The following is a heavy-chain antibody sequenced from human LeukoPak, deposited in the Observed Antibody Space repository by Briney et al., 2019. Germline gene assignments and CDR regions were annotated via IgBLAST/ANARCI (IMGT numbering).Heavy chain of an antibody. CDR1: GFTFSDYY. J-gene: IGHJ4*02. CDR3: ARDDFSSGGSLFDY. CDR2: ISSSSSYT. Sequence: NPGGSLRLSCAASGFTFSDYYMSWIRQAPGKGLEWVSYISSSSSYTNYADSVKGRFTISRDNAKNSLYLQMNSLRAEDTAVYYCARDDFSSGGSLFDYWGQGTLVTVSS. D-gene: IGHD6-19*01. V-gene: IGHV3-11*06.